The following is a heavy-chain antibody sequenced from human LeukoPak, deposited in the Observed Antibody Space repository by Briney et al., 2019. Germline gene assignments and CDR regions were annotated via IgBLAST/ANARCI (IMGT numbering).Heavy chain of an antibody. V-gene: IGHV1-24*01. CDR3: ATGNTILPDPRNRERWDY. J-gene: IGHJ4*02. CDR2: FGPEDGET. CDR1: GYSLTELS. Sequence: GASVKVSCKVSGYSLTELSMHWVRQAPGKGLEWVGGFGPEDGETIYAQKLEGRVTMTEDTSTNTAYMELSSLRSEDTAVYYCATGNTILPDPRNRERWDYWVQGTLVTVSS. D-gene: IGHD3-3*01.